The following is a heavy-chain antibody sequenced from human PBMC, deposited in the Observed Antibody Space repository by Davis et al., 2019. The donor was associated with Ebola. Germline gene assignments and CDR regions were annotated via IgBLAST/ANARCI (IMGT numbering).Heavy chain of an antibody. D-gene: IGHD3-10*01. V-gene: IGHV1-2*04. CDR2: INPNSGGT. CDR1: GYTFTGYY. J-gene: IGHJ6*02. CDR3: ARAKEFGYYGMDV. Sequence: ASVKVSCKASGYTFTGYYMYWVRQAPGQGLAWMGWINPNSGGTNYAQKFQGWVTMTGDTSISTAYMELSRLRSDDTAVYYCARAKEFGYYGMDVWGQGTTVTVSS.